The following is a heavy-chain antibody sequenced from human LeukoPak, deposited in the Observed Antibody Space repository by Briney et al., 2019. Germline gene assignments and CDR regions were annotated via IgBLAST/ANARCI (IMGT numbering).Heavy chain of an antibody. D-gene: IGHD6-13*01. CDR2: IKQDGSEK. CDR3: ARVGVAAAGTGGSGNRFNWFDP. J-gene: IGHJ5*02. V-gene: IGHV3-7*01. CDR1: GFTFDDYG. Sequence: PGGSLRLSCAASGFTFDDYGMSWVRQAPGKGLEWVANIKQDGSEKYYVDSVKGRFTISRDNAKNSLYLQMNSLRAEDTAVYYCARVGVAAAGTGGSGNRFNWFDPWGQGTLVTVSS.